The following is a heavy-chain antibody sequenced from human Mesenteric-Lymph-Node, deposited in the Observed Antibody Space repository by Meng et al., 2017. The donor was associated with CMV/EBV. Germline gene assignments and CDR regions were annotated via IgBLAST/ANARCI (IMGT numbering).Heavy chain of an antibody. CDR1: GGSISNYY. CDR2: IYYSGST. J-gene: IGHJ6*02. Sequence: SETLSLTCTVSGGSISNYYWSWIRQPPGKGLEWIGYIYYSGSTNYNPSLKSRVTISVDTSKNQFSLRLRSVTAADTAVYYCARILGVSSYYYYGMDVWGQGTTVTVSS. D-gene: IGHD2-15*01. CDR3: ARILGVSSYYYYGMDV. V-gene: IGHV4-59*01.